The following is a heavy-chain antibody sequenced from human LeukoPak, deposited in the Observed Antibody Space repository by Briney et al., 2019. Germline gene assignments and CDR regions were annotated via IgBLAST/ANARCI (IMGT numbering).Heavy chain of an antibody. CDR2: MNPNSGNT. CDR1: GYTFTSYD. CDR3: ARVATMVRGVRYYYYGMDV. Sequence: GASVKVSCKASGYTFTSYDINWVRQATGQGLEWMGWMNPNSGNTGYAQKFQGRVTMTRNTSISTAYMELSSLRPEDTAVYYCARVATMVRGVRYYYYGMDVWGQGTTVTVSS. D-gene: IGHD3-10*01. V-gene: IGHV1-8*01. J-gene: IGHJ6*02.